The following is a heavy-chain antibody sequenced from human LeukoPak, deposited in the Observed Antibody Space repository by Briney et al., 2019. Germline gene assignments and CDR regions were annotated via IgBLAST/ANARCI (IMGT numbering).Heavy chain of an antibody. CDR2: INPNSGGT. CDR1: GYTFTGYY. V-gene: IGHV1-2*02. CDR3: ARDGVPAAIGVYYYYYYMDV. J-gene: IGHJ6*03. Sequence: ASVKVSCKASGYTFTGYYMHWVRQAPGQGLEWMGWINPNSGGTNYAQKFQGRVTMTRDTSISTAYMELSRLRSDDTAVYYCARDGVPAAIGVYYYYYYMDVWGKGTTVTVSS. D-gene: IGHD2-2*02.